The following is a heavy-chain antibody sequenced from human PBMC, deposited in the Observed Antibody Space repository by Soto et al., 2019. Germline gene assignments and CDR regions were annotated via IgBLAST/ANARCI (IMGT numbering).Heavy chain of an antibody. CDR2: INGDGSTT. V-gene: IGHV3-74*01. D-gene: IGHD1-20*01. Sequence: EVQLVVSGGDLIQPGGSLRLSSAASGFTFSNYWMHWVRQAPGKGLVWVSRINGDGSTTSYADSVKGRFTISRDNAKNTLSLQMNSLRAEDTAVYYCVRGSVYNWRGDFWGQGTLVTVSS. CDR1: GFTFSNYW. J-gene: IGHJ4*02. CDR3: VRGSVYNWRGDF.